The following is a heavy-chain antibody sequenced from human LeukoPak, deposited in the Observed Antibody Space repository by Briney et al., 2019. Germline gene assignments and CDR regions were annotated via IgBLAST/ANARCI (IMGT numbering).Heavy chain of an antibody. CDR2: LYDSGST. CDR1: GGSISSSGYN. V-gene: IGHV4-39*01. CDR3: ARTGMGAPYYFDY. J-gene: IGHJ4*02. D-gene: IGHD1-26*01. Sequence: SETLSLTCTVSGGSISSSGYNWDWIRQPPGKGLEWIGNLYDSGSTYYNPSLKSRVTISVDTSNNQFSLKLSSVTAADTAVYYCARTGMGAPYYFDYWGQGTLVTVSS.